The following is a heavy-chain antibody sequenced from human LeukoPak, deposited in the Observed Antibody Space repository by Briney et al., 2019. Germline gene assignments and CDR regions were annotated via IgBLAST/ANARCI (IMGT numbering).Heavy chain of an antibody. D-gene: IGHD2-8*02. CDR1: GFTFDDYA. V-gene: IGHV3-43*02. J-gene: IGHJ6*03. CDR3: AKNRGHCVDGVCHNYYYMDV. CDR2: ISGDGGST. Sequence: GGSLRLSCAASGFTFDDYAMHWVRHAPGKGLEWVSLISGDGGSTYYADSVKGRFTISRDNLKNTLYLQMNGLRAEDTAVYYCAKNRGHCVDGVCHNYYYMDVWGRGTTVTVSS.